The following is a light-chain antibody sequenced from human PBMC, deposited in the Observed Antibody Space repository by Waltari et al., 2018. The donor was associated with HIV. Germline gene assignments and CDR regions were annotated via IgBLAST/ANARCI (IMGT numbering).Light chain of an antibody. V-gene: IGLV2-14*01. Sequence: QSALTQPASVSGSPGQSITISCTGTSSDVGLYNYVSWYQQHPGKAPKLMIYKVSNRPSGVSNRFSGSKSGNTASLTISGLQAEDEADYYCSSYTGSSTLYVFGTGTKVTVL. CDR3: SSYTGSSTLYV. CDR2: KVS. J-gene: IGLJ1*01. CDR1: SSDVGLYNY.